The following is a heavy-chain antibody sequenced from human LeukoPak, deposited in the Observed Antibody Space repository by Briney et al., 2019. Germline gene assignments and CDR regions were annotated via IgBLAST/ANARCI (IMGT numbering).Heavy chain of an antibody. V-gene: IGHV3-64*04. CDR1: GFTFSSYA. Sequence: GGSLRLSCSASGFTFSSYAMHWVRQAPGKGLEYVSAISSNGGSTYYADSVKGRFTISRDNAKNSLYLQMNSLRAGDTAVYYCARVLSGSYDNWGQGTLVTVSS. J-gene: IGHJ4*02. D-gene: IGHD1-26*01. CDR3: ARVLSGSYDN. CDR2: ISSNGGST.